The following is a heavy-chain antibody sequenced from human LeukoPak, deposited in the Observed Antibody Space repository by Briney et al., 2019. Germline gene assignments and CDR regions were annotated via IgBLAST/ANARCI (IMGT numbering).Heavy chain of an antibody. D-gene: IGHD3-9*01. CDR1: GFTFSSYG. CDR3: AKVANYDILTGYFDY. V-gene: IGHV3-30*18. Sequence: PGGSLRLSCAASGFTFSSYGMHWVRQAPGKGLEWVAVISYDGSNKYYADSVKGRFTISRDNSKNTLYLQMNSLRAEDTAVYYCAKVANYDILTGYFDYWGQGTLVTVSS. J-gene: IGHJ4*02. CDR2: ISYDGSNK.